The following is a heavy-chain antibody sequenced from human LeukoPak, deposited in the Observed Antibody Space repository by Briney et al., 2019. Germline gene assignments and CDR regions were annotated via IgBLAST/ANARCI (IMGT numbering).Heavy chain of an antibody. Sequence: GGSLRLSCAASGFTVTSNYMSWVRQAPGKGLEWVSVIYSGGSTYYADSVKGRFTISRDNSKNTLYLQMNSLRAEDTAVYYCARGLDGSGTYYKVWFDPWGQGTLGTVSS. V-gene: IGHV3-66*01. CDR2: IYSGGST. CDR3: ARGLDGSGTYYKVWFDP. D-gene: IGHD3-10*01. CDR1: GFTVTSNY. J-gene: IGHJ5*02.